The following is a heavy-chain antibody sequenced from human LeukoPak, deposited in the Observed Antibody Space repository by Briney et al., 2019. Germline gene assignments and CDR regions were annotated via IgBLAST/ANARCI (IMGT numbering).Heavy chain of an antibody. J-gene: IGHJ4*02. CDR3: ARGQNYYDSSGYNDY. Sequence: SETLSLTCTVSGGSISSYYWSWIRQPPGKGLEWIGYIYYGGSTNYNPSLKSRVTISVDTSKNQFSPKLSSVTAADTAVYYCARGQNYYDSSGYNDYWGQGTLVTVSS. CDR1: GGSISSYY. D-gene: IGHD3-22*01. CDR2: IYYGGST. V-gene: IGHV4-59*01.